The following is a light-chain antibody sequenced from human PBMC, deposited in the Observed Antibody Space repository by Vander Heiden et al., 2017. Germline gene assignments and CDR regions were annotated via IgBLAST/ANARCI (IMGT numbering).Light chain of an antibody. CDR3: QQDNSFTWT. V-gene: IGKV1-5*03. J-gene: IGKJ1*01. CDR2: KAS. Sequence: DIQMTQSPSTLSASVGDRVTITCRASQSINTYLAWYQQKPGKAPNLLIYKASILESGVPSRFSGSGSGTEFTLTISSLQPDDFATSYCQQDNSFTWTFGQGTKVEIK. CDR1: QSINTY.